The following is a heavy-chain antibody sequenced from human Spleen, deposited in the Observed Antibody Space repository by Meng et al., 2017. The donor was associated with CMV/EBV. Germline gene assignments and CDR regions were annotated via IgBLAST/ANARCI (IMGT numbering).Heavy chain of an antibody. J-gene: IGHJ4*02. CDR1: GYPFTNYG. D-gene: IGHD2-15*01. V-gene: IGHV1-18*01. CDR2: ISAYNNNI. CDR3: ARDRATRAYYFDY. Sequence: CKASGYPFTNYGISWVRQAPGQGLEWMGWISAYNNNINYAQNLQGRVTMTTDTSTNTAYMELRGLGSDDTAVYYCARDRATRAYYFDYWGQGTLVTVSS.